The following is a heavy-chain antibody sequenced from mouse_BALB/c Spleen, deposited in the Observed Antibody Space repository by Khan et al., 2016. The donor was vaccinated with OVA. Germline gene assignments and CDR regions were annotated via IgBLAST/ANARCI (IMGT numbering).Heavy chain of an antibody. CDR2: IWSGGNT. V-gene: IGHV2-2*01. Sequence: QVQLKQSGPGLVQPSQSLSITCTVSGFSLTTYGVHWVRQSPGKGLEWLGVIWSGGNTDYNAPFISRLSISKDNSKSKVFFKMNSLQADDTAMYYCARNSYMYDFTYWGQGTLVTVSA. CDR1: GFSLTTYG. J-gene: IGHJ3*01. CDR3: ARNSYMYDFTY. D-gene: IGHD2-14*01.